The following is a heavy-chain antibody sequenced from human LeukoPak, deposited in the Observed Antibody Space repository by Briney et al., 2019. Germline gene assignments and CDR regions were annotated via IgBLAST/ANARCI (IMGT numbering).Heavy chain of an antibody. J-gene: IGHJ4*02. CDR3: ARVYGEY. Sequence: GGSLRLSCAASGFTFRSYGMHWVRQAPGKGLEWVAFIRYDGSNKYYADSVKGRFTISRDNSKNTLYLQMNSLRVEDTAVYYCARVYGEYWGQGTLVTVSS. V-gene: IGHV3-30*02. CDR2: IRYDGSNK. D-gene: IGHD3-10*01. CDR1: GFTFRSYG.